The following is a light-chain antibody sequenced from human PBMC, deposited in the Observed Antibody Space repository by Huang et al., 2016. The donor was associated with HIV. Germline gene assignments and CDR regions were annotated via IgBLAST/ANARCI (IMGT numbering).Light chain of an antibody. CDR2: WAS. CDR3: HQYYNTRYT. CDR1: QSVLYSSNNKNY. J-gene: IGKJ2*01. V-gene: IGKV4-1*01. Sequence: DIVMTQSPDSLAVSLGERATINCKSSQSVLYSSNNKNYLSWYQQKPGQSPKLLISWASTRESGVPDRCSGSGSGTDCTRTISSLQAEDVSVYYCHQYYNTRYTFGQGTKLEIK.